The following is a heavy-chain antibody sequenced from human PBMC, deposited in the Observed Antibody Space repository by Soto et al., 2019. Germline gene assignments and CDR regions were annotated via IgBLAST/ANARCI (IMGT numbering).Heavy chain of an antibody. V-gene: IGHV4-34*01. CDR2: INHSGST. D-gene: IGHD3-3*01. CDR1: GGSFSGYY. Sequence: SETLSLTCAVYGGSFSGYYWSWIRQPPGKGLEWIGEINHSGSTNYNPSLKSRVTISVDTSKNQFSLKLSSVTAADTAVYYCAREATGFGVVPIPFDPWGQGTLVTVSS. CDR3: AREATGFGVVPIPFDP. J-gene: IGHJ5*02.